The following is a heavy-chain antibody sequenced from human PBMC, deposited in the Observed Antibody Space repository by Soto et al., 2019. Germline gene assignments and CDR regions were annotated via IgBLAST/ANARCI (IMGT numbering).Heavy chain of an antibody. J-gene: IGHJ4*02. CDR3: AKGSKYYYDSSGYYY. V-gene: IGHV3-23*01. D-gene: IGHD3-22*01. CDR1: GFTFSNYA. CDR2: ISGSVGGT. Sequence: GGSLRLSCAASGFTFSNYAMSWVRQAPGKGLEWVSAISGSVGGTYYAVSVKGRFAISRDNSKNTLYLQMNSLRAEDTAVYYCAKGSKYYYDSSGYYYWGQGTLVTVSS.